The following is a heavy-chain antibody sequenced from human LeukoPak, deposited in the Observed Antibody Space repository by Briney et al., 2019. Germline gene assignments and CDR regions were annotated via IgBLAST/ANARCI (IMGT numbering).Heavy chain of an antibody. J-gene: IGHJ4*02. CDR2: ISGSGGST. Sequence: GGSLRLSCAASGFTFSSYAMSWVRQAPGKGPEWVSAISGSGGSTFYADSVKGRFTISRDNSKNTLYLQMNSLRAEDTAVYYCAKDDSNSGWFSLFDYWGQGTLVTVSS. D-gene: IGHD6-19*01. CDR1: GFTFSSYA. V-gene: IGHV3-23*01. CDR3: AKDDSNSGWFSLFDY.